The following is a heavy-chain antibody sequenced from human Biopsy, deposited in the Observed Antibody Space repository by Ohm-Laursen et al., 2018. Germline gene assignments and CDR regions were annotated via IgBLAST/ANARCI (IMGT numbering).Heavy chain of an antibody. D-gene: IGHD6-19*01. CDR1: GDSVSSGSFY. V-gene: IGHV4-61*01. CDR2: IYDRGSTA. CDR3: ARGMRSSGWPYFDP. Sequence: TLSLTCIVSGDSVSSGSFYWTWIRQPPGQGLEYIGYIYDRGSTANYNPSLESRVTMSVDMPKNQFSLKLSSVTAADTAIYYCARGMRSSGWPYFDPWGQGTLVTVSS. J-gene: IGHJ4*02.